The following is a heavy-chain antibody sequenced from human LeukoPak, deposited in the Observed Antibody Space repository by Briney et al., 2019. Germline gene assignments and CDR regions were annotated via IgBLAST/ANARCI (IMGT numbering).Heavy chain of an antibody. J-gene: IGHJ4*02. D-gene: IGHD1-14*01. Sequence: ASVSVSCVASGYTFTVHYMHCGRQAPGEGVWWVGWINFKSGDRNSAQKTQGRVTMTRETSISTVYMELSRMRPDETAVYYCAREGRDRTDTGELDHWGQGTLVTVSS. V-gene: IGHV1-2*02. CDR1: GYTFTVHY. CDR3: AREGRDRTDTGELDH. CDR2: INFKSGDR.